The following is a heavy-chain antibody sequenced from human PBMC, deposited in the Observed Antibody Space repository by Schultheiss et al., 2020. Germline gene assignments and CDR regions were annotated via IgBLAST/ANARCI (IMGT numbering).Heavy chain of an antibody. Sequence: ASVKVSCKASGGTFSSYAINWVRQATGQGPEWMGWTNPNSGNTGYAQKFQGRVTMTTKNSISTAYMELRSLTSEDTALYYCAKDNEPYGSGSSHFDYWGQGTLVNVYS. D-gene: IGHD3-10*01. CDR2: TNPNSGNT. CDR1: GGTFSSYA. CDR3: AKDNEPYGSGSSHFDY. J-gene: IGHJ4*02. V-gene: IGHV1-8*02.